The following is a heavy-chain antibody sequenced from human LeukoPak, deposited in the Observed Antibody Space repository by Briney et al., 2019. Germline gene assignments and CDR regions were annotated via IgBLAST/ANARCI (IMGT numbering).Heavy chain of an antibody. D-gene: IGHD3-16*01. CDR2: ISASDGST. CDR3: ANTINWGNNWFDS. V-gene: IGHV3-23*01. Sequence: GGSLRLSCAASGFTFSTYVWSWVRQAPGKGLEWGSTISASDGSTYYADSVKGRFTISRDNSKDTVYLQMISLRVEDTAVYYCANTINWGNNWFDSWGQGTRVTVSS. J-gene: IGHJ5*01. CDR1: GFTFSTYV.